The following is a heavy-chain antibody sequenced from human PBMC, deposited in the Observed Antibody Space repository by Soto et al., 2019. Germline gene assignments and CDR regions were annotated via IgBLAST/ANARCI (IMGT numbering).Heavy chain of an antibody. Sequence: LGESLNISCKGSGYSCTSYWIGWVRQMPGKGLEWMGIIYPGDSDTRYSPSFQGQGTISADKSISTAYLQWSSLKASDTAMYYRARHSFHYYDILTGPGYWGQGTLVT. D-gene: IGHD3-9*01. CDR3: ARHSFHYYDILTGPGY. CDR1: GYSCTSYW. V-gene: IGHV5-51*01. CDR2: IYPGDSDT. J-gene: IGHJ4*02.